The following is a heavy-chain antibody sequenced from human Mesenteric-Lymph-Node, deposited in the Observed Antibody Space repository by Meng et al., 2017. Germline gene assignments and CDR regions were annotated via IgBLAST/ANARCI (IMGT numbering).Heavy chain of an antibody. CDR2: IYYSGST. D-gene: IGHD5-12*01. CDR1: GGSISSGDYY. Sequence: QAQLQESGPGLVKPSQTLSLICTVSGGSISSGDYYWSGIRQPPGKGLEWIGYIYYSGSTYYNPSLKSRVTISVDTSKNQFSLRLSSVTAADTAVYYCARDLGVATSIAGFVYWGQGTLVTVSS. J-gene: IGHJ4*02. V-gene: IGHV4-30-4*01. CDR3: ARDLGVATSIAGFVY.